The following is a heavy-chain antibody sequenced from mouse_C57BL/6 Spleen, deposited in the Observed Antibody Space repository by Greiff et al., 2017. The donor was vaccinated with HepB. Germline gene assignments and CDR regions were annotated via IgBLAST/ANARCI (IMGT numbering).Heavy chain of an antibody. Sequence: EVKLEESGGGLVKPGGSLKLSCAASGFTFSSYAMSWVRQTPEKRLEWVATISDGGSYTYYPDNVKGRFTISRDNAKNNLYLQMSHLKSEDTAMYYCARVKDYYGSSPYYAMDYWGQGTSVTVSS. D-gene: IGHD1-1*01. CDR3: ARVKDYYGSSPYYAMDY. J-gene: IGHJ4*01. V-gene: IGHV5-4*03. CDR2: ISDGGSYT. CDR1: GFTFSSYA.